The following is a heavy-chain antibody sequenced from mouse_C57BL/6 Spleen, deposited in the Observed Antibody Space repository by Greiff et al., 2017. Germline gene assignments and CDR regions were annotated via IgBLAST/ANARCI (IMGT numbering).Heavy chain of an antibody. CDR3: AREGLSNYFDY. V-gene: IGHV3-6*01. CDR2: ISYDGSN. D-gene: IGHD3-1*01. J-gene: IGHJ2*01. CDR1: GYSITSGYY. Sequence: EVKLQESGPGLVKPSQSLSLTCSVTGYSITSGYYWNWIRQFPGNKLEWMGYISYDGSNNYNPSLKNRISITRDTSKNQFFLKLNSVTTEDTATYYCAREGLSNYFDYWGQGTTRTVSS.